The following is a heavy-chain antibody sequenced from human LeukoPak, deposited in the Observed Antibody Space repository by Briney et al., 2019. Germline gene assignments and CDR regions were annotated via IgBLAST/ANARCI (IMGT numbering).Heavy chain of an antibody. J-gene: IGHJ3*02. CDR3: ARDVIRDGYNYDDAFDI. CDR1: GGTFSSYA. Sequence: ASVKVSWKASGGTFSSYAISWVRQAPGQGLEWMGRIIPIFGIANYAQKFQGRVTITADKSTSTAYMELSSLRSEDTAVYYCARDVIRDGYNYDDAFDIWGQGTMVTVSS. D-gene: IGHD5-24*01. V-gene: IGHV1-69*04. CDR2: IIPIFGIA.